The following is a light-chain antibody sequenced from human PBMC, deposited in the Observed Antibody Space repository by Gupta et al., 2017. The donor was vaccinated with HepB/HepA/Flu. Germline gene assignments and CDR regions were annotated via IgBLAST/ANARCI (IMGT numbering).Light chain of an antibody. J-gene: IGLJ3*02. CDR1: SGSVSTSYY. CDR2: STN. Sequence: SPGGTVTLTCGLSSGSVSTSYYPSWYQQTPGQPPRTLIYSTNTRSSGVPDRFSGSILGNKAALTITGAQADDESDYYCVLYMGSGIWVFGGGTKLTGL. CDR3: VLYMGSGIWV. V-gene: IGLV8-61*01.